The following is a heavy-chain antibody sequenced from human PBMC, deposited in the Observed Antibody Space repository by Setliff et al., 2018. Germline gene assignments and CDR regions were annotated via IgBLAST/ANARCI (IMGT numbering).Heavy chain of an antibody. CDR2: TYTEGGT. Sequence: PSETLSLTCSVAGGSMTDFFWHWFRRPPGKGLEWIGYTYTEGGTNYSPSLKSRVTMSVDRSRNQFSLTLSSVSAADMAVYYCARGLNTESWTPLYWSPGTLVTVSS. CDR1: GGSMTDFF. V-gene: IGHV4-4*08. D-gene: IGHD2-15*01. J-gene: IGHJ4*02. CDR3: ARGLNTESWTPLY.